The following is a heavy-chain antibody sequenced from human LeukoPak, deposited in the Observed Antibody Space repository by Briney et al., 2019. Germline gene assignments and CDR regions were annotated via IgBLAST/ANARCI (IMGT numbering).Heavy chain of an antibody. V-gene: IGHV1-46*01. CDR3: ARQGINRDFDY. J-gene: IGHJ4*02. CDR1: VPNFINFY. D-gene: IGHD2-15*01. Sequence: ASLKVSCKASVPNFINFYVHWVRQAPGQGLEWLGTINPSGTSTTYAQNFQGRVTMTRDTSTSTVYMDLSSLRSEDTAVYFCARQGINRDFDYWGQGTLVTVSS. CDR2: INPSGTST.